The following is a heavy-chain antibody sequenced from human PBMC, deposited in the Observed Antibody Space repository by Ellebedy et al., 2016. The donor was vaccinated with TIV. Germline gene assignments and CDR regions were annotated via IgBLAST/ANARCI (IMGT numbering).Heavy chain of an antibody. CDR2: IYFCGRT. J-gene: IGHJ4*02. V-gene: IGHV4-61*01. Sequence: MPSETLSPTCTVSGGSASCANHYWTWFRQPPGKGLEWMGYIYFCGRTDDKHSLKSRMAISVDTSRNQYPLKLSSVTAADTAVYYCSPAYGRVTPAYWGQGTLVTVSS. CDR3: SPAYGRVTPAY. D-gene: IGHD4-17*01. CDR1: GGSASCANHY.